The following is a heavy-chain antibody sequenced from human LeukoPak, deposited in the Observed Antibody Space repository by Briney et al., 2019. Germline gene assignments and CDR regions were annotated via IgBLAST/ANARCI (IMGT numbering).Heavy chain of an antibody. Sequence: PGGSLRLSCAASGFTFSSYAMHWVRQAPGKGLEWVAVISYDGSNKYYADSVKGRFTISRDNSKNTLYLQMNSLRAEDTAVYYCASLFGGDYWGQGTLVTVSS. V-gene: IGHV3-30*04. CDR1: GFTFSSYA. D-gene: IGHD3-10*01. CDR2: ISYDGSNK. CDR3: ASLFGGDY. J-gene: IGHJ4*02.